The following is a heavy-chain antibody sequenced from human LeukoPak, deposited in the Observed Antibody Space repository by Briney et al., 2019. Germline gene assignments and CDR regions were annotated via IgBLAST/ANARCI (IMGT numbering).Heavy chain of an antibody. CDR3: ARDVGVTRFDP. CDR1: GNTFSNYG. J-gene: IGHJ5*01. CDR2: INANSGNT. V-gene: IGHV1-18*01. Sequence: ASVKVSCKASGNTFSNYGFSWVRQAPGQGLEWMGWINANSGNTDYEQNFQGRVTLTTDTSTNVAYMELRSLTSDDTAVYYCARDVGVTRFDPWGQGTLVTVSS. D-gene: IGHD3-22*01.